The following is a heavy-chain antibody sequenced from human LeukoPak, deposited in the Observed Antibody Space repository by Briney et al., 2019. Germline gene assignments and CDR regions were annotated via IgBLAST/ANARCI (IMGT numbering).Heavy chain of an antibody. CDR2: ISSSGSTI. D-gene: IGHD6-13*01. CDR3: ARLIAAAGCDY. V-gene: IGHV3-48*04. CDR1: GFTYSSYW. J-gene: IGHJ4*02. Sequence: GGSLRLSCAASGFTYSSYWMSWVRQAPGKGLEWVSYISSSGSTIYYADSVKGRFTISRDNAKNSLYLQMNSLRAEDTAVYYCARLIAAAGCDYWGQGTLVTVSS.